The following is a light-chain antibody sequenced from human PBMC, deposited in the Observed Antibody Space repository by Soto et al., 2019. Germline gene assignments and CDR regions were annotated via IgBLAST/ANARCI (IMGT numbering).Light chain of an antibody. J-gene: IGKJ2*03. Sequence: IQMIQSPSTLSASLGETVTISCRAGQSVSKWLAWYRQKPGQAPVLLIHSTSTLQLGVPSRFSGSGWGTEFTLTISNLQPDDSATYYCHQYNSVSSFGQETKLV. V-gene: IGKV1-5*01. CDR2: STS. CDR1: QSVSKW. CDR3: HQYNSVSS.